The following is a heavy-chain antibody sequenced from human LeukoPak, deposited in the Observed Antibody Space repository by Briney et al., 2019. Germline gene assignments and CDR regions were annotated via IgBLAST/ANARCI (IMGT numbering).Heavy chain of an antibody. J-gene: IGHJ4*02. CDR2: ISSSGSTI. CDR3: ARAEGYCSGGSCYSDPYYFDY. CDR1: GFTFTNYA. V-gene: IGHV3-11*01. Sequence: GTSLRLSCVASGFTFTNYAMSWIRQAPGKGLEWVSYISSSGSTIYYADSVKGRFTISRDNAKNSLYLQMNCLRAEDTAVYYCARAEGYCSGGSCYSDPYYFDYWGQGTLVTVSS. D-gene: IGHD2-15*01.